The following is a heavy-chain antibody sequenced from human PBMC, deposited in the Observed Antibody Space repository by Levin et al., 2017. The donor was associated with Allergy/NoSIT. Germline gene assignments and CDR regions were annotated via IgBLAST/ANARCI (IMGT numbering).Heavy chain of an antibody. CDR1: GFTFSSYS. CDR3: ARDRGFGDYEFYY. D-gene: IGHD4-17*01. CDR2: INPSSAII. V-gene: IGHV3-21*01. Sequence: GGSLRLSCSASGFTFSSYSMNWVRQAPGKGLEWVSSINPSSAIIHYADSVKGRFTVSRDNAKNSLYLQMNGLRTEDTAVYYCARDRGFGDYEFYYWGQGTLVTVSS. J-gene: IGHJ4*02.